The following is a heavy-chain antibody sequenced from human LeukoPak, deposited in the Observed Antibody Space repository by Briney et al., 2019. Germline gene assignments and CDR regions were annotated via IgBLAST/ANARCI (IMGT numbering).Heavy chain of an antibody. CDR3: ARDPRLNYDILTGHFDY. CDR2: IRGGSDFI. J-gene: IGHJ4*02. D-gene: IGHD3-9*01. Sequence: GGSLRLSCAASGFTFRDYSMTWVRQAPGKGLEWVSSIRGGSDFIYHADSVKGRFTISRDNAKNSLYLQMNSLRAEDTAVYYCARDPRLNYDILTGHFDYWGQGTLVTVSS. V-gene: IGHV3-21*01. CDR1: GFTFRDYS.